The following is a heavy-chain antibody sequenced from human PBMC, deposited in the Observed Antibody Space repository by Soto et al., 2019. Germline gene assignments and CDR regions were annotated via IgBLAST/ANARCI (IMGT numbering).Heavy chain of an antibody. Sequence: EVQLLESGGGLVQPGGSLRLSCAASGFTFSSYAMSWVRQAPGKGLGWVSAISGSGGSTYYADSVKGRFTISRDNSKNTLYLQMNSLRAEDTAVYYCATGGRGYSGYDPWGQGTLVTVSS. D-gene: IGHD5-12*01. V-gene: IGHV3-23*01. J-gene: IGHJ5*02. CDR3: ATGGRGYSGYDP. CDR2: ISGSGGST. CDR1: GFTFSSYA.